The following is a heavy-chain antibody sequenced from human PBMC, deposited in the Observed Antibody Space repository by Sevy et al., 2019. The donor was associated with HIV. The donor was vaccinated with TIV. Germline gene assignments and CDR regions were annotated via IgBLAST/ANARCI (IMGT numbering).Heavy chain of an antibody. Sequence: GGSLRLSCVVSGFDIRSNYMSWVHQAPGKGLEWVSHIYAGGTAYYADSVKGRFTFSRDDSKNTVSLQMRSQRVEDSAVYYCASEYCSRGSCFFDYWGQGIQVTVSS. J-gene: IGHJ4*02. CDR1: GFDIRSNY. D-gene: IGHD2-15*01. V-gene: IGHV3-53*01. CDR3: ASEYCSRGSCFFDY. CDR2: IYAGGTA.